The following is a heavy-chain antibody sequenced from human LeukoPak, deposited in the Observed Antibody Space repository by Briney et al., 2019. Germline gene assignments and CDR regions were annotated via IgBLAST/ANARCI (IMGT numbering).Heavy chain of an antibody. CDR3: ARVRAVAGIH. J-gene: IGHJ4*02. CDR2: IYYSGST. Sequence: PSETLSLTCTVSGGSISSYYWSWIRQPPGKGLEWIGYIYYSGSTNYNPSLKSRVTISVDTSKNQFSLKLSSVTAADTAVYYCARVRAVAGIHWGQGTLVTVSS. CDR1: GGSISSYY. V-gene: IGHV4-59*08. D-gene: IGHD6-19*01.